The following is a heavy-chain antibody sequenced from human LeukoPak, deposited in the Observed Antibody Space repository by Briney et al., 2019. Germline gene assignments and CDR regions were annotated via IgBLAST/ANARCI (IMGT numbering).Heavy chain of an antibody. J-gene: IGHJ6*03. D-gene: IGHD3-3*01. Sequence: GASVNVSSQASGYTFTIYAMNWVRQAPGQGIEWMGWINTNTGNPTYAQGFPGRSGFSLDTSVSTAYLQISSLSAEDTAVYYCARDQNFWSGYLGSMDVWGKGTTVTVSS. V-gene: IGHV7-4-1*02. CDR3: ARDQNFWSGYLGSMDV. CDR2: INTNTGNP. CDR1: GYTFTIYA.